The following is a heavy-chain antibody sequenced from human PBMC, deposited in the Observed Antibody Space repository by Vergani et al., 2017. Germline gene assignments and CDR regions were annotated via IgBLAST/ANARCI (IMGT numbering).Heavy chain of an antibody. D-gene: IGHD1-1*01. CDR1: EYSFGNYW. Sequence: DVDLFQSGPEMRKPGESLKISCKGSEYSFGNYWIGWVRQMPGKGLEWMGIIYPADSDTRYSPSFQGQVTISADKSISTAFLQWDSLKASDTALYYCARHTTYTDSWGQGTLVTVSS. CDR3: ARHTTYTDS. V-gene: IGHV5-51*01. J-gene: IGHJ4*02. CDR2: IYPADSDT.